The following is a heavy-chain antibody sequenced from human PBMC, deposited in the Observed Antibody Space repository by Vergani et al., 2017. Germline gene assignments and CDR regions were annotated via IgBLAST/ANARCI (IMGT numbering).Heavy chain of an antibody. CDR1: GGSISSGGYY. Sequence: QVQLQESGPGLVKPSQTLSLTCTVSGGSISSGGYYWSWIRQPPGKGLEWIGEINHSGSTNYNPSLKSRVTISVDTSKNQFSLKLSSVTAADTAVYYCARCAVTTITSHFDLWGRGTLVTVSS. CDR3: ARCAVTTITSHFDL. CDR2: INHSGST. D-gene: IGHD4-17*01. J-gene: IGHJ2*01. V-gene: IGHV4-31*03.